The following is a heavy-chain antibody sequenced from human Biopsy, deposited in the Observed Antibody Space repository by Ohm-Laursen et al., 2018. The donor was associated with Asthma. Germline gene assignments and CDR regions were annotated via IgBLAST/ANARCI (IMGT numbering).Heavy chain of an antibody. Sequence: SVKVSCKPSGYTFIGCHIHWMRQAPGQGLEWMGRINPNSGGTNYAQKFQGRVTMTRDTSISTAYMEVSRLKSDDTAVYYCARGQKSAGDRWFDPWGQGTLVTVSS. J-gene: IGHJ5*02. CDR3: ARGQKSAGDRWFDP. D-gene: IGHD6-13*01. V-gene: IGHV1-2*06. CDR1: GYTFIGCH. CDR2: INPNSGGT.